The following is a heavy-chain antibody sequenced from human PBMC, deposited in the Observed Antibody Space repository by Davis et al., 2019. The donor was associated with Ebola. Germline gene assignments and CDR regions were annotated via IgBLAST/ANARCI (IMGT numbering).Heavy chain of an antibody. Sequence: PSETLSLTCTVSNYSISRGDYWGWIRQSPGKGLEWIASIYNSVSTHYNPSFKSRVTISIDTSKNQFSLKLSSVTAADTAVYYCARGFLWFGELAAFDIWGQGTMVTVSS. V-gene: IGHV4-38-2*02. CDR1: NYSISRGDY. D-gene: IGHD3-10*01. CDR2: IYNSVST. J-gene: IGHJ3*02. CDR3: ARGFLWFGELAAFDI.